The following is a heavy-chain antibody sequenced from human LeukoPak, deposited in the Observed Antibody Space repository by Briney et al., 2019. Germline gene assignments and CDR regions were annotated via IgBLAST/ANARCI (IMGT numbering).Heavy chain of an antibody. J-gene: IGHJ4*02. V-gene: IGHV3-23*01. D-gene: IGHD5-24*01. CDR1: GFTFRSYG. CDR2: ISGSGGST. Sequence: GGSLRLSCAASGFTFRSYGMSWVRQAPGKGLEWVSGISGSGGSTYYADSVRGRFTISRDNSRNTVYLQMNSLRAEDTAVYYCAKDDRWLQFCCWGQGTLVTVSS. CDR3: AKDDRWLQFCC.